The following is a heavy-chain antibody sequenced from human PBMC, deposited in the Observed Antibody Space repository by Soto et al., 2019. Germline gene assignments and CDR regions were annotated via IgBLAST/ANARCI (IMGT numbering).Heavy chain of an antibody. J-gene: IGHJ5*02. D-gene: IGHD6-13*01. V-gene: IGHV1-24*01. CDR3: ATEDAAAGTFWARLGFDP. Sequence: ASVKVSCKVSGYTLTELSMHWVRQAPGKGLEWMGGFDPEDGETIYAQKFQGRVTMTEDTSTDTAYMELSSLRSEDTAVYYCATEDAAAGTFWARLGFDPWGQGTLVTVS. CDR1: GYTLTELS. CDR2: FDPEDGET.